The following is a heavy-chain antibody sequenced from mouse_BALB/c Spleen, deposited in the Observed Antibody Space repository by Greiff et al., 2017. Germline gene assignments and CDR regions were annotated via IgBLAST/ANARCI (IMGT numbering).Heavy chain of an antibody. V-gene: IGHV5-17*02. Sequence: DVMLVESGGGLVQPGGSRKLSCAASGFTFSSFGMHWVRQAPEKGLEWVAYISSGSSTIYYADTVKGRFTISRDNPKNTLFLQMTSLRSEDTAMYYCARERYYGNYVAPWFAYWGQGTLVTVSA. CDR3: ARERYYGNYVAPWFAY. J-gene: IGHJ3*01. CDR1: GFTFSSFG. D-gene: IGHD2-1*01. CDR2: ISSGSSTI.